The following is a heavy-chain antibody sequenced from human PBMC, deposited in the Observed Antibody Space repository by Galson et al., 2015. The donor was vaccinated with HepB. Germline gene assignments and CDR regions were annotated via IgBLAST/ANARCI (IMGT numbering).Heavy chain of an antibody. CDR1: GFTVSSNY. CDR3: ARDAGDIWGGRGFDY. CDR2: IYSGGST. D-gene: IGHD2-15*01. V-gene: IGHV3-53*01. J-gene: IGHJ4*02. Sequence: SLRLSCAASGFTVSSNYMSWVRQAPGKGLEWVSVIYSGGSTYYADSVKGRFTISRDNSKNTLYLQMSSLRAEDTAVYYCARDAGDIWGGRGFDYWGQGTLVTVSS.